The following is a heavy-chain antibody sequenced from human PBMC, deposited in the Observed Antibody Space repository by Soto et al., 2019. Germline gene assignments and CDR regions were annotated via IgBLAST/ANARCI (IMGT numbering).Heavy chain of an antibody. CDR2: INHSGST. D-gene: IGHD4-17*01. Sequence: SETLSLTCAVYGGSFSGYYWSWIRQPPGKGLEWIGEINHSGSTNYNPSLKSRVTISVDTSKNQFSLKLSSVTAADTAVYYCARGHHMTTVTGLGAFDIWGQGTMVTVSS. J-gene: IGHJ3*02. CDR3: ARGHHMTTVTGLGAFDI. V-gene: IGHV4-34*01. CDR1: GGSFSGYY.